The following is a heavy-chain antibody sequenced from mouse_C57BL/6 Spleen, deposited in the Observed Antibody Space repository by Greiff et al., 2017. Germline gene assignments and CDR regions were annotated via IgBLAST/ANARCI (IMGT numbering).Heavy chain of an antibody. J-gene: IGHJ3*01. V-gene: IGHV14-4*01. Sequence: VQLQQSGAELVRPGASVKLSCTASGFTINDDYMHWVKQRPEQGLEWIGWIDPENGDTEYASKFQGKATITADTSSNTAYLQLSSLTSEDTAVYYCAHSLDCDGFAYWGQGTLVTVSA. CDR2: IDPENGDT. CDR1: GFTINDDY. D-gene: IGHD2-4*01. CDR3: AHSLDCDGFAY.